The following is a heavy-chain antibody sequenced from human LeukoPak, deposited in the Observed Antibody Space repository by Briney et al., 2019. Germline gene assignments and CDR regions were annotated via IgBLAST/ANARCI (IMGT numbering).Heavy chain of an antibody. D-gene: IGHD1-26*01. CDR3: ASAASGSYPMGFDY. CDR2: IIPILGIA. V-gene: IGHV1-69*04. Sequence: SVKVSCKASGGTFSSYAISWVRQAPGQGLEWMGRIIPILGIANYAQKFQGRVTITADKSTSTAYMELSSLRSEDTAVYYCASAASGSYPMGFDYWGQGTLVTASS. J-gene: IGHJ4*02. CDR1: GGTFSSYA.